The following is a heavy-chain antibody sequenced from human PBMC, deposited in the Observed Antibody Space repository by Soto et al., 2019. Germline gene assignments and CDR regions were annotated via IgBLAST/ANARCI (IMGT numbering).Heavy chain of an antibody. J-gene: IGHJ6*02. D-gene: IGHD6-25*01. Sequence: ASVKVSCKASGYTFTSYAMHWVRQAPGQRLEWMGWINAGNGNTKYSQKFQGRVTITRDTSASTAYMELSSLRSEDTAVYYCARDKIAAVDYYHYGMDVWGQGTTVTVSS. CDR2: INAGNGNT. CDR3: ARDKIAAVDYYHYGMDV. V-gene: IGHV1-3*01. CDR1: GYTFTSYA.